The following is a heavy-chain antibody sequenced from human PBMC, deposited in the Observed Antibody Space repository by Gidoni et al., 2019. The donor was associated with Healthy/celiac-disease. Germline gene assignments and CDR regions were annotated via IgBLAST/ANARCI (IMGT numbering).Heavy chain of an antibody. V-gene: IGHV3-15*01. CDR3: TTDWPTDYGDYDDREPQDWYFDL. D-gene: IGHD4-17*01. J-gene: IGHJ2*01. CDR1: GFTFSNAW. Sequence: EVQLVESGGGLVKPGGSLIFSCASSGFTFSNAWMIWVRQAPGKGLEWVGRIKSKTDGGTTDYAAPVKGRFTISRDDSKNTLYLQMNSLKTEDTAVYYCTTDWPTDYGDYDDREPQDWYFDLWGRGTLVTVSS. CDR2: IKSKTDGGTT.